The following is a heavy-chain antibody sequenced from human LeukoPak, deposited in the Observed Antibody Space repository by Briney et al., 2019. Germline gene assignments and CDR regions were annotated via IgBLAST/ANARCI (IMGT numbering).Heavy chain of an antibody. V-gene: IGHV7-4-1*02. CDR3: ARGSVVVAGAYYYMDV. D-gene: IGHD2-15*01. Sequence: ASVKVSCKASGYTFSNYGMNWVRQAPGQGLEWMGWGNTNSGNPTYAQGFTGRFVFSLDTSVNTAYLQIRRLKAEDTAIYYCARGSVVVAGAYYYMDVWGKGTTVTVSS. CDR1: GYTFSNYG. CDR2: GNTNSGNP. J-gene: IGHJ6*03.